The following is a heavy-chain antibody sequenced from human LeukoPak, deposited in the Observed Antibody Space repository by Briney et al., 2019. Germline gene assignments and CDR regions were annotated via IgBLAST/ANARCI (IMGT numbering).Heavy chain of an antibody. CDR2: ISSSGSTI. Sequence: GGSLRLSCAASGFTFSSYEMNWVRQAPGRGLEWVSYISSSGSTIYYADSVKGRFTISRDNAKNSLYLQMNSLRAEDTAVYYCARDSSSFGFDYWGQGTLVTVSS. D-gene: IGHD6-13*01. J-gene: IGHJ4*02. CDR3: ARDSSSFGFDY. V-gene: IGHV3-48*03. CDR1: GFTFSSYE.